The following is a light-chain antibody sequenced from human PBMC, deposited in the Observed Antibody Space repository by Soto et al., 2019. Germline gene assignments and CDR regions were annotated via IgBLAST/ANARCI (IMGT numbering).Light chain of an antibody. CDR3: QQRSNWPPDT. CDR1: QSVSSY. Sequence: EIVLTQSPATLSLSPGERATLSCRASQSVSSYLAWYQQKPGQAPRLLIYDASNRATGIPARFSGSGSGTDFTVTISSLEPEDFAVYYCQQRSNWPPDTFGGVTKVEIK. CDR2: DAS. V-gene: IGKV3-11*01. J-gene: IGKJ4*01.